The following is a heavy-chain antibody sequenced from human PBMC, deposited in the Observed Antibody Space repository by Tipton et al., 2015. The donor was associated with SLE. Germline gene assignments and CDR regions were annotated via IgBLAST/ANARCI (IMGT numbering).Heavy chain of an antibody. CDR3: ARLNDSTAIASFDY. CDR2: IYYNGHT. J-gene: IGHJ4*02. D-gene: IGHD2-21*02. CDR1: GDSITSYY. V-gene: IGHV4-59*01. Sequence: TLYLTCTVSGDSITSYYWNWIRQPPGKGLEWIGYIYYNGHTNYSPSLKSRVTLSVDTSKNQFSLTLSSVTAADTAVYYCARLNDSTAIASFDYWGQGNLVTVSS.